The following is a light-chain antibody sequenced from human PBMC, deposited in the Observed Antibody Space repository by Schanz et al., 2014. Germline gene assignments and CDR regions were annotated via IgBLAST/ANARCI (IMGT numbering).Light chain of an antibody. CDR3: GTWENTLTGEI. CDR2: TNN. CDR1: SSNIGSNT. J-gene: IGLJ2*01. Sequence: QSVLTQPPSASGSPGQRVTISCSGSSSNIGSNTVNWYQQLPGTAPKVLIYTNNQRPSGVPDRFSGSKSGTSASLAITGLQTGDEADYYCGTWENTLTGEIFGGGTKVTVL. V-gene: IGLV1-44*01.